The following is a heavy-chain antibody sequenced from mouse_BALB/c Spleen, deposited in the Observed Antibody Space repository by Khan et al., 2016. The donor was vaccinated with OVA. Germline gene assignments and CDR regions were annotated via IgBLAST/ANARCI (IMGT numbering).Heavy chain of an antibody. J-gene: IGHJ3*01. V-gene: IGHV2-2*01. CDR3: ARNSYMYDFTY. CDR1: GFSLTTYG. CDR2: IWSGGST. D-gene: IGHD2-14*01. Sequence: QVQLKESGPGLVQPSQSLSITCTVSGFSLTTYGVHWVRQSPGKGLEWLGVIWSGGSTDYNAAFLSRLSISKDNSKSQVFFKMNSLQAADTAMYYCARNSYMYDFTYWGQGTLVTVSA.